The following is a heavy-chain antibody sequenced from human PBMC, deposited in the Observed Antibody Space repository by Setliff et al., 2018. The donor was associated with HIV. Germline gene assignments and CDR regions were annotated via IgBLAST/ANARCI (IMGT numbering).Heavy chain of an antibody. CDR2: INPNSGGT. Sequence: ASVKVSCKASGYTFTSYYLHWVRQAPGQGLEWMGRINPNSGGTNYAQRFQGRVTMTRDTSISTAYMELSRLRSDDTAVYYCARDSESYRSGWYLGAHWFDPWGQGTLVTVSS. CDR1: GYTFTSYY. D-gene: IGHD6-19*01. V-gene: IGHV1-2*06. J-gene: IGHJ5*02. CDR3: ARDSESYRSGWYLGAHWFDP.